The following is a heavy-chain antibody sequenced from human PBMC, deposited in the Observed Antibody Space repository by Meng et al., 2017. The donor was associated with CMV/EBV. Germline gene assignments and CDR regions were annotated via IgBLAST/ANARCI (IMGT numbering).Heavy chain of an antibody. CDR2: IYYSGST. Sequence: SETLSLTCTVSGGSISSSSYYWGWIRQPPGKGLEWIGIIYYSGSTYYNPSLKSRVTISVDTSQNQFSLKLSSVTAADTAVYYCAAGTSPLSDYWGQGTLVTVSS. D-gene: IGHD6-13*01. J-gene: IGHJ4*02. V-gene: IGHV4-39*07. CDR1: GGSISSSSYY. CDR3: AAGTSPLSDY.